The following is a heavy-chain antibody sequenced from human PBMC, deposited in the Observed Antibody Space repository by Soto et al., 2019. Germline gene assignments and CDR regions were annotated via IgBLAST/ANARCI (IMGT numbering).Heavy chain of an antibody. CDR3: ARGGYYDNTWGKLSHYGLDV. Sequence: ASVKVSCKASGYTFTNYGISWVRQAPGQGLEWMGWINVYNGNTKYAQKLQGRVTMTTDTSTRTVYLDLRSLRSDDTAVYYCARGGYYDNTWGKLSHYGLDVWGQGTSVTVSS. V-gene: IGHV1-18*01. J-gene: IGHJ6*02. CDR1: GYTFTNYG. CDR2: INVYNGNT. D-gene: IGHD3-16*01.